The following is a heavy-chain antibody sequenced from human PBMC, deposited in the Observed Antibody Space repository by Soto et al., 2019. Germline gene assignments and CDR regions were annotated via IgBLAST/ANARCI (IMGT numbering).Heavy chain of an antibody. CDR1: GYTFISHG. Sequence: QVQLVQSGVEVKKPGASVKVSCKASGYTFISHGISWVRQAPGQGLEWMGWISGKNGNTNYAQKIQGRVTLTTDTSTSTDYMELRSLRSDDTAVYYCARVSSAIVVVPDYGMDVWGQGTTVTVSS. D-gene: IGHD2-15*01. CDR2: ISGKNGNT. J-gene: IGHJ6*02. CDR3: ARVSSAIVVVPDYGMDV. V-gene: IGHV1-18*04.